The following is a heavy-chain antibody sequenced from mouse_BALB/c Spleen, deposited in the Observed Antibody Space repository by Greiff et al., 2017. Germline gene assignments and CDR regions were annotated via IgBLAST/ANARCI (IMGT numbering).Heavy chain of an antibody. CDR2: ISSGGSYT. CDR1: GFTFSSYA. D-gene: IGHD4-1*01. V-gene: IGHV5-9-3*01. Sequence: EVQVVESGGGLVKPGGSLKLSCAASGFTFSSYAMSWVRQTPEKRLEWVATISSGGSYTYYPDSVKGRFTISRDNAKNTLYLQMSSLRSEDTAMYYCARELGLFAYWGQGTLVTVSA. J-gene: IGHJ3*01. CDR3: ARELGLFAY.